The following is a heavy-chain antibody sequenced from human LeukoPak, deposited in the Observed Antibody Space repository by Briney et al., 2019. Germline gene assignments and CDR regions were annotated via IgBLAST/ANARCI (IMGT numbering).Heavy chain of an antibody. CDR2: IYYSGST. CDR3: ARVTDCGGDCYAAFDI. V-gene: IGHV4-31*03. J-gene: IGHJ3*02. Sequence: PSETLSLTCTVSGGSISSGGYYWSWIRPHPGKGLEWIGYIYYSGSTYYNQSLKSRVTISVDTSKNQFSLKLSSVTDADTAVYYCARVTDCGGDCYAAFDIWGQGTMVTVSS. CDR1: GGSISSGGYY. D-gene: IGHD2-21*02.